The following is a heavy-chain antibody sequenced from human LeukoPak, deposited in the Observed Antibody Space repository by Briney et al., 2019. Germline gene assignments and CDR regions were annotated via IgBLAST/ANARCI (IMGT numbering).Heavy chain of an antibody. CDR3: AKDGYSKGY. CDR2: ISYDGSNK. V-gene: IGHV3-30*18. CDR1: GFTFSNYG. Sequence: GRSLRLSCAASGFTFSNYGIHWVRQAPGKGLEWVALISYDGSNKYYADSVKGRFTISRDNSKNTLYLQMNSLRAEDTAMYYCAKDGYSKGYWGQGTLVTVSS. J-gene: IGHJ4*02. D-gene: IGHD4-11*01.